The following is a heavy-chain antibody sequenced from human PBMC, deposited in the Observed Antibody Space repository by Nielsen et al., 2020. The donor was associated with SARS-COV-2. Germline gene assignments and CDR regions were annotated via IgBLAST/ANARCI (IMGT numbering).Heavy chain of an antibody. J-gene: IGHJ4*02. CDR1: GFTFSSYG. V-gene: IGHV3-30*03. CDR3: AGARDYFDY. CDR2: ISYDGSNK. D-gene: IGHD3-16*01. Sequence: GESLKISCAASGFTFSSYGMHWVRQAPGKGLEWVAVISYDGSNKYYADSVKGRFTISRDNSKNTLYLQMNSLRAEDTAVYYCAGARDYFDYWGQGTLVTVSS.